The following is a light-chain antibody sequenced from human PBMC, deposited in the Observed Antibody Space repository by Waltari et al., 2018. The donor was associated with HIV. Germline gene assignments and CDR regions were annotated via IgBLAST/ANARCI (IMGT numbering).Light chain of an antibody. CDR2: EVY. J-gene: IGLJ2*01. CDR3: TSYAGSDNLML. V-gene: IGLV2-8*01. CDR1: SSAVVAFDF. Sequence: QSALTQPRSVSGSPGQSVAISCTETSSAVVAFDFVSWFQHHPDKAPRLIIYEVYKRPSGVPDRFSGSKSGNTASLTVSGLQAEDEADYYCTSYAGSDNLMLFGGGTKVTVL.